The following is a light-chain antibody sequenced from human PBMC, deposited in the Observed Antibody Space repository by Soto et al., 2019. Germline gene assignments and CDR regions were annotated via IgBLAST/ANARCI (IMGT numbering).Light chain of an antibody. CDR3: TSYAGINNLWV. J-gene: IGLJ3*02. Sequence: QSALTQPPSASGSPGQSVTISCTGTSSDIGAYNFVSWYQQHPGSAPKLMIFGVNERPSGVPDRFSGSKSGNTASLTVSGVQAEDEADYYCTSYAGINNLWVFGGGTKLTVL. CDR2: GVN. V-gene: IGLV2-8*01. CDR1: SSDIGAYNF.